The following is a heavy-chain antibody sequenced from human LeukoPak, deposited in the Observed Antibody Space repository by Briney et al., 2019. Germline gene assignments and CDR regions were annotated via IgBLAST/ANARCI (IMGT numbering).Heavy chain of an antibody. CDR2: ISAYNGNT. CDR3: ARSCSSTSCYMYYYYMDV. CDR1: GYSFTSYW. V-gene: IGHV1-18*04. D-gene: IGHD2-2*02. J-gene: IGHJ6*03. Sequence: GESLKISCKGSGYSFTSYWIGWVRQATGQGLEWMGWISAYNGNTNYAQKLQGRVTMTTDTSTSTAYMELRSLRSDDTAVYYCARSCSSTSCYMYYYYMDVWGKGTTVTVSS.